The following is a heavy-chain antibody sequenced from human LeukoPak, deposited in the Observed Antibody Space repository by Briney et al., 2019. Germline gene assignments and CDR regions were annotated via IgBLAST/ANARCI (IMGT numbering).Heavy chain of an antibody. CDR3: ARLRYCSSTSCYAGMRGYFDY. J-gene: IGHJ4*01. V-gene: IGHV1-69*06. Sequence: SVKVSCKASGGTFSSYAISWVRQAPGQGLEWMGGIIPIFSTANYAQKFQGRVTITADKSTSTAYMELTSLRSEDTAVYYCARLRYCSSTSCYAGMRGYFDYWGQGTLVTVSS. CDR2: IIPIFSTA. D-gene: IGHD2-2*01. CDR1: GGTFSSYA.